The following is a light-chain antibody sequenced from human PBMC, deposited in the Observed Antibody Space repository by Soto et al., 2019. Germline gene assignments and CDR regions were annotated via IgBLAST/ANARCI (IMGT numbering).Light chain of an antibody. V-gene: IGLV2-14*01. CDR1: TSDIGGYNY. CDR3: SSYTSSSTLYV. J-gene: IGLJ1*01. CDR2: EVS. Sequence: QSALTQPASVSGSPGQSLTISCTGTTSDIGGYNYVSWYQHHPGKAPRLVIYEVSNRPSGVSNRFSGSKSGNTASLTISGLQAEDEADYYCSSYTSSSTLYVFGTGTKLTVL.